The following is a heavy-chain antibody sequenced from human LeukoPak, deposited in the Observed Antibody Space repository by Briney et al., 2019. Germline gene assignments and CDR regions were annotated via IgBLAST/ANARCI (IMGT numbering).Heavy chain of an antibody. CDR2: IYYSGST. Sequence: SETPSLTCTVSGGSISSGGYYWSWIRQHPGKGLEWIGYIYYSGSTYYNPSLKSRVTISVDTSKNQFSLKLSSVTAADTAVYYCASGSVDTAMAPYYYYYGMDVWGKGTTVTVSS. V-gene: IGHV4-31*03. J-gene: IGHJ6*04. CDR1: GGSISSGGYY. D-gene: IGHD5-18*01. CDR3: ASGSVDTAMAPYYYYYGMDV.